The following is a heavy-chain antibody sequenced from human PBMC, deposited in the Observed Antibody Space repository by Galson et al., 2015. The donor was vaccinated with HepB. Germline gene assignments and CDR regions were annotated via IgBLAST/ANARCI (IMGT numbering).Heavy chain of an antibody. D-gene: IGHD5-18*01. Sequence: SVKVSCKASGYTFTSYGISWVRQAPGQGLEWMGWISAYNGNTNYAQKLQGRVTMTTDTSTSTAYMELRSLRSDDTAVYYCAAQQQLEIGYSYGSGYYFDYWGQGTLVTVSS. V-gene: IGHV1-18*04. CDR2: ISAYNGNT. CDR3: AAQQQLEIGYSYGSGYYFDY. CDR1: GYTFTSYG. J-gene: IGHJ4*02.